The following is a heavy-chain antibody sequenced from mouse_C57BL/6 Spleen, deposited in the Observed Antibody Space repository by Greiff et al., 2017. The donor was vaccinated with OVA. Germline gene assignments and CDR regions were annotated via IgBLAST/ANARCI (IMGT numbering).Heavy chain of an antibody. D-gene: IGHD2-1*01. CDR3: TRSYVNPYYFDY. J-gene: IGHJ2*01. CDR1: GYTFTDYE. CDR2: IDPETGGT. V-gene: IGHV1-15*01. Sequence: QVQLQQSGAELVRPGASVTLSCKASGYTFTDYEMHWVKQTPVHGLEWIGAIDPETGGTAYNHKFKGKAILTSDKSSSTAYMELRSLTSEYSAVYYCTRSYVNPYYFDYWGQGITLTVSS.